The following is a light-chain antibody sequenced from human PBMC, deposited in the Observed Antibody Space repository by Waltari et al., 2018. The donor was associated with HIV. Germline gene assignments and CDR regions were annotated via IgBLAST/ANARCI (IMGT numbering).Light chain of an antibody. CDR2: DVT. CDR1: SSDVGAYNY. CDR3: AAHAGSKDV. Sequence: QSALTQPPSASGSPGQSVTISCTGTSSDVGAYNYVSWFQQHPGKAPKLMIYDVTKRPSGVPDRCSGSKSGNTPSLTVSGLQAEDEADYYCAAHAGSKDVFGGGTRLTVL. V-gene: IGLV2-8*01. J-gene: IGLJ2*01.